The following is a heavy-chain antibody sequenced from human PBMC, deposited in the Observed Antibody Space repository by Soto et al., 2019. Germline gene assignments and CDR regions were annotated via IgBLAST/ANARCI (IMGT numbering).Heavy chain of an antibody. CDR1: GFTFSSYW. CDR2: IKQDGSEK. V-gene: IGHV3-7*02. J-gene: IGHJ6*02. CDR3: ARYISRPLLWFGEGNYYYYGMDV. D-gene: IGHD3-10*01. Sequence: GGSLRLSCAASGFTFSSYWMSWVRQAPGKGLEWVANIKQDGSEKYYVDSVKGRFTISRDNAKNSLYLQMNSLRAEDTAVYYSARYISRPLLWFGEGNYYYYGMDVWGQGTTVTVSS.